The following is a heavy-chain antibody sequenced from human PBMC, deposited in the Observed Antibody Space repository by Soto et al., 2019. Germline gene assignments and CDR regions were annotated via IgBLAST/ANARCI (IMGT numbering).Heavy chain of an antibody. V-gene: IGHV1-69*02. CDR1: GGTFSSYT. CDR3: ARFKSGYDYNWFDP. D-gene: IGHD5-12*01. J-gene: IGHJ5*02. CDR2: IIPILGIA. Sequence: SVKVSCKASGGTFSSYTISWVRQAPGQGLEWMGRIIPILGIANYAQKFQGRVTITADKSTSTAYMELSSLRSEDTAVYYCARFKSGYDYNWFDPWGQGTLVTVSS.